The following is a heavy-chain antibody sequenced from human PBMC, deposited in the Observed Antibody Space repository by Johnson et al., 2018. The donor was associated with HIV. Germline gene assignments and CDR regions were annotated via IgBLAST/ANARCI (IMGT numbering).Heavy chain of an antibody. Sequence: MMLVESGGGLVQPGGSLRLSCAASGFTFSSYWMSWVRQAPGKGLEWVSAIGTAGDTYYPGSVKGRFTISRENAKNSLYLQMNSLRAEDTAVYYWARERAQQLGSKEHDAFDIWGQGTMVTVSS. CDR2: IGTAGDT. J-gene: IGHJ3*02. D-gene: IGHD6-13*01. CDR3: ARERAQQLGSKEHDAFDI. V-gene: IGHV3-13*01. CDR1: GFTFSSYW.